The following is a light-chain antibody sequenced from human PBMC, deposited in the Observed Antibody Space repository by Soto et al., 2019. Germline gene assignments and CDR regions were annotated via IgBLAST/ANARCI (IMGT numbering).Light chain of an antibody. CDR3: MQALQTIT. CDR1: QSLLQSNRYNY. Sequence: DIVMTQSPLSLPVTPGEPASISCRSSQSLLQSNRYNYLDWYLQKPGQSPQLLIYLGSNRASGVPDRFSGSGSGTDFTLKISRVEAEDVGVYFCMQALQTITFGQGTRLEIK. V-gene: IGKV2-28*01. CDR2: LGS. J-gene: IGKJ5*01.